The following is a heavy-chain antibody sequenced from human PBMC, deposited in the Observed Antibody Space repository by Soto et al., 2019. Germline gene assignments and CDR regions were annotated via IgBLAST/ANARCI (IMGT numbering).Heavy chain of an antibody. D-gene: IGHD2-2*01. CDR3: ARGVVVPAATGKTWFDP. CDR2: ISVYNGNT. J-gene: IGHJ5*02. V-gene: IGHV1-18*01. CDR1: GYTFTSSG. Sequence: SCKASGYTFTSSGISWVRQAPGQGLEWMGWISVYNGNTNYAQDFQGRVSMTTDTSTSTVYMELRNLISDDTAVYYCARGVVVPAATGKTWFDPWGQGTLVTVS.